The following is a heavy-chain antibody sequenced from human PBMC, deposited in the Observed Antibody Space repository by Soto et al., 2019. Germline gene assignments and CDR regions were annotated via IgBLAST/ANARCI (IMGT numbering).Heavy chain of an antibody. CDR2: VYPGDSDT. V-gene: IGHV5-51*01. Sequence: GESLKISFKVSGYTITNYLIGWVRQMPGKGLEWMGIVYPGDSDTRYSPSFQGQVTISVDRSISTAYLQWSSLKASDTAMYYCGRLAVAGTEDYFDSWGQGTPVTVCS. CDR1: GYTITNYL. D-gene: IGHD6-19*01. CDR3: GRLAVAGTEDYFDS. J-gene: IGHJ4*02.